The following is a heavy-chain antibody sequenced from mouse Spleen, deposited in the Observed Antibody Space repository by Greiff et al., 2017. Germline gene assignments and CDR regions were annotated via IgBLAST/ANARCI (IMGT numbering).Heavy chain of an antibody. V-gene: IGHV1-69*01. Sequence: VQLQQPGAELVMPGASVKLSCKASGYTFTSYWMHWVKQRPGQGLEWIGEIDPSDSYTNYNQKFKGKATLTVDKSSSTAYMQLSSLTSEDSAVYYCARRATASLDYWGQGTTLTVSS. D-gene: IGHD1-2*01. CDR2: IDPSDSYT. CDR3: ARRATASLDY. CDR1: GYTFTSYW. J-gene: IGHJ2*01.